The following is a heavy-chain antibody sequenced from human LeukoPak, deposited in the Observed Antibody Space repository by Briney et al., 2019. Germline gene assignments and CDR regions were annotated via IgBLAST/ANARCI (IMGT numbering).Heavy chain of an antibody. CDR2: INHSGST. V-gene: IGHV4-34*01. Sequence: SETLSLTCAVYGGSFSGYYWSWIRQPPGKGLEWIGEINHSGSTNYNPSLKSRLTISVDTSKNQFSLKLSSVTAADTAVYYCARGLIYSKLNDAFDIWGQGTMVTVSS. CDR3: ARGLIYSKLNDAFDI. CDR1: GGSFSGYY. J-gene: IGHJ3*02. D-gene: IGHD6-13*01.